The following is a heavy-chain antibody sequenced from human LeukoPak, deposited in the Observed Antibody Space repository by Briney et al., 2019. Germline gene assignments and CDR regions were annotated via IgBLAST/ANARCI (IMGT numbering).Heavy chain of an antibody. J-gene: IGHJ3*02. CDR1: GGTFSSYA. Sequence: GASVKVSCKASGGTFSSYAISWVRQAPGQGLEWMGRIIPIFGTANYAQKFQGRVTITTDESTSTAYMELSSLRSEDTAVYYCARDLRRYYDSSGCYDAFDIWGQGTMVTVSS. CDR2: IIPIFGTA. D-gene: IGHD3-22*01. CDR3: ARDLRRYYDSSGCYDAFDI. V-gene: IGHV1-69*05.